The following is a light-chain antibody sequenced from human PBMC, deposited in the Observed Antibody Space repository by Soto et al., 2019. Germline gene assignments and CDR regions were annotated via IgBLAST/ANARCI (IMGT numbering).Light chain of an antibody. CDR3: QTWGAGLVV. V-gene: IGLV4-69*01. Sequence: QLVLTQSPSASASLGASVKLTCSLRSGHSRYAIAWHQQRLEKGPRYLMKVHSDGSHNKGDGIPDRFSGSISGSEHYLSISSLQSEDEADYYCQTWGAGLVVFGGGTKLTVL. J-gene: IGLJ2*01. CDR1: SGHSRYA. CDR2: VHSDGSH.